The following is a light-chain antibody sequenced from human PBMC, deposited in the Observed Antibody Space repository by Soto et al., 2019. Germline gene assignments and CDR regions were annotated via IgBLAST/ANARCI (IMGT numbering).Light chain of an antibody. J-gene: IGKJ1*01. V-gene: IGKV3-15*01. CDR2: DAS. Sequence: EIVMTQSPATLSVSPGERATLSCRASESITGNLTWYQQKPGQAPRLLIYDASTRATGIPARFSGSGSGTDFTLTISRLEPEDFAVYYCQQYDSPWTLGQGTKVDI. CDR3: QQYDSPWT. CDR1: ESITGN.